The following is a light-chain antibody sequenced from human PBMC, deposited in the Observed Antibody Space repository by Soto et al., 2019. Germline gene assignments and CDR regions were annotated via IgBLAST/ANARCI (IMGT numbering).Light chain of an antibody. CDR3: QNYNNRSPWT. Sequence: EIVMTQSPATLSVSPGERATLSCRASQSISNLLAWYQQKPGQAPRLLIYGTSSRATGIPDRFSGSGSGTEFTLTISRLQSEDFAVYYCQNYNNRSPWTFGQGTKVDIK. V-gene: IGKV3-15*01. J-gene: IGKJ1*01. CDR2: GTS. CDR1: QSISNL.